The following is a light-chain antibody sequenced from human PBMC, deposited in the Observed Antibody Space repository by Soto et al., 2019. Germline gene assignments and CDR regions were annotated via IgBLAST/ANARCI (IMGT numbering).Light chain of an antibody. V-gene: IGKV1-13*02. CDR2: DAS. J-gene: IGKJ2*01. Sequence: AIQLTQSPSSLSASVGDRVTITCRASQGISSALAWYQQKPGKAPKLLIYDASSLESGVPSRFSGRGSGTDFTLTISSLQPEDFATYYCQQFNSYVTFGQGTKVDIK. CDR1: QGISSA. CDR3: QQFNSYVT.